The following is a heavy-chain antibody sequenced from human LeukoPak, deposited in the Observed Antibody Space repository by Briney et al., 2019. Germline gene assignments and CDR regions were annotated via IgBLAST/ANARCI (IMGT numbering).Heavy chain of an antibody. CDR2: ISSSSINI. V-gene: IGHV3-48*01. Sequence: GRSLRLSCAASGFTFSSYAMHWVRQAPGKGLEWISYISSSSINIHYGDSVKGRFTISRDNAENSLYLQMNSLRAEDTAVYYCARDKGGTYYDFWSVLDYWGQGTLVTVSS. D-gene: IGHD3-3*01. CDR1: GFTFSSYA. J-gene: IGHJ4*02. CDR3: ARDKGGTYYDFWSVLDY.